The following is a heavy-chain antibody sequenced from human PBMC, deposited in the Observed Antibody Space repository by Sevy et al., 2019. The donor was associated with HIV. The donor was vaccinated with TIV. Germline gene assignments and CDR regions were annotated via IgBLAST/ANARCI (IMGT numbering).Heavy chain of an antibody. V-gene: IGHV3-43D*03. J-gene: IGHJ4*02. CDR3: VKDPRKYAGSLGDYFDY. Sequence: GGSLRLSCEASGFTFGNYAMHWVRQGPGKGLEWVSVINWDGSSAYYADTVEGRFTLSRDNSKNSLYVEMSSLTVEDTAFYYCVKDPRKYAGSLGDYFDYWGQGTLVTVSS. CDR2: INWDGSSA. CDR1: GFTFGNYA. D-gene: IGHD3-16*01.